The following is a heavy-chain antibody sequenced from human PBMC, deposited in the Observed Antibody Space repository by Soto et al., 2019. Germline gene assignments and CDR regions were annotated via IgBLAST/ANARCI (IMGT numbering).Heavy chain of an antibody. J-gene: IGHJ2*01. V-gene: IGHV1-69*12. Sequence: QVQLVQSGAEVKKPGSSVKVSCKASGGTFSNYPISWVRQAPGQGIEWMGGIIPIFGTVNYAQKFQGRVTITADESTSTAYMALSSLRSEDTAVYYCARGNHRWLQLWYFDLWGRGTLVTVSS. CDR1: GGTFSNYP. CDR2: IIPIFGTV. D-gene: IGHD5-12*01. CDR3: ARGNHRWLQLWYFDL.